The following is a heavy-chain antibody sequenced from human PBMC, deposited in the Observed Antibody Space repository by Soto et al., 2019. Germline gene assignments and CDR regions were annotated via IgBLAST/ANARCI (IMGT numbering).Heavy chain of an antibody. J-gene: IGHJ4*02. Sequence: GGSLRVSCAASGFTFSNAWMYWVRQAPGEGLEWVGLIKGKTDGGTTDYAAPVKGRFAISRDDSKNTLYLQMNSLETEDTAVYYCTTALRYYDFWSGYYRGDYWGQGTLVTV. CDR2: IKGKTDGGTT. CDR1: GFTFSNAW. CDR3: TTALRYYDFWSGYYRGDY. V-gene: IGHV3-15*01. D-gene: IGHD3-3*01.